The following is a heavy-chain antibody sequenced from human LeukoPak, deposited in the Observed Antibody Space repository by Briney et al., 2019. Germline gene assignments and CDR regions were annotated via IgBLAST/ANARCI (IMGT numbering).Heavy chain of an antibody. J-gene: IGHJ4*02. CDR1: GYTFNSYD. Sequence: GASVRVSCKASGYTFNSYDIHWVRQAPGQRLEWMGWMNPNSGNTGYAQKFQGRVTMTRNTSISTAYMELSSLRSEDTAVYYCATLPPSSGSTYVYWGQGTLVTVSS. D-gene: IGHD6-19*01. CDR3: ATLPPSSGSTYVY. V-gene: IGHV1-8*02. CDR2: MNPNSGNT.